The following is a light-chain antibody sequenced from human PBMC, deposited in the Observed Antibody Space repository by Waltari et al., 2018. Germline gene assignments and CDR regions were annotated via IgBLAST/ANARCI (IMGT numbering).Light chain of an antibody. V-gene: IGKV3-15*01. J-gene: IGKJ1*01. CDR3: QQYHNWPPWT. CDR2: GSS. CDR1: QSVSSN. Sequence: VMTQSPATLSVSPGERATLSSRASQSVSSNLAWYQQKPGQAPRLLIYGSSTRATGIPARFSGSGSGTEFTLTISSMESEDTAVYYCQQYHNWPPWTFGQGTKVEIK.